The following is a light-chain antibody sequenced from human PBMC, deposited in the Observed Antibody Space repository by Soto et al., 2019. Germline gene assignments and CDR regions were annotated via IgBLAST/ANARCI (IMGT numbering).Light chain of an antibody. V-gene: IGKV1-5*03. J-gene: IGKJ1*01. CDR2: SAS. CDR1: QSISTW. CDR3: QQSYSSPPT. Sequence: DIQMTQSPSTLSASVGDRVTITCRASQSISTWLAWYQQKPGKAPKLLIYSASDLESGVPSRFSGSGFGTEFTLTITSLQPEDFATYYCQQSYSSPPTFGQGTKVDIK.